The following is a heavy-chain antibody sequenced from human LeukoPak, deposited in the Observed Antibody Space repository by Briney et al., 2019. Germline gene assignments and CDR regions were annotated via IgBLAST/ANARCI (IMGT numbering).Heavy chain of an antibody. Sequence: PSETLSLTCTVPGGSISSGSYYWSWIRQPAGKGLEWIGSIYRSGSTYYNPSLNRQVTISVDTSKHQFSLKLTSVTAAETPVYYCARGSARYSSVLGIYYYYYMDVWGKGTTVTVSS. CDR3: ARGSARYSSVLGIYYYYYMDV. J-gene: IGHJ6*03. V-gene: IGHV4-61*02. CDR2: IYRSGST. D-gene: IGHD6-19*01. CDR1: GGSISSGSYY.